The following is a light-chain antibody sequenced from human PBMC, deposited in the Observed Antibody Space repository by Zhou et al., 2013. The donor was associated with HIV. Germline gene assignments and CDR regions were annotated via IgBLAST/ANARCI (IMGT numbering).Light chain of an antibody. CDR3: QQYNNWPGT. CDR1: QSVSSN. Sequence: ETVMTQSPATLSVSPGERATLSCRASQSVSSNLAWYQQKSGQAPRLLIYDTSTRATGIPARFSGSGSGTEFTLTISSMQSEDFAVYYCQQYNNWPGTFGQGDQGGNQT. V-gene: IGKV3-15*01. CDR2: DTS. J-gene: IGKJ1*01.